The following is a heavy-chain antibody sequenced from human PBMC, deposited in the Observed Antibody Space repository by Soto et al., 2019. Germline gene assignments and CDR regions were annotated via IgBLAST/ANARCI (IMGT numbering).Heavy chain of an antibody. D-gene: IGHD6-19*01. CDR3: ASPREGQWLVFDH. Sequence: PGGSLRLSCTASGFTFSSFGMAWVRQAPGEGLAWVASISKDGLDRYYSESVKGRFTISRDDSKNTVFLQMNSLKVEDTAAYFCASPREGQWLVFDHWGQRTLVTVSS. J-gene: IGHJ4*02. V-gene: IGHV3-30*03. CDR2: ISKDGLDR. CDR1: GFTFSSFG.